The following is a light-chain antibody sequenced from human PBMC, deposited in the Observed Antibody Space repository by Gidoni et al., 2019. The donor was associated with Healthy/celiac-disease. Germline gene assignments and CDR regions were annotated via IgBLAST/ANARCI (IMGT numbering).Light chain of an antibody. CDR1: QSISSW. CDR2: KAS. CDR3: QQYNSYIFT. Sequence: DIQLTQSPSTLSASVGDRVTITCRASQSISSWLAWYQQKPGKAPKLLIYKASILESGVPSRFSGIGSGTEFTLTISSLQPDDFATYYCQQYNSYIFTFGPGTKVEIK. V-gene: IGKV1-5*03. J-gene: IGKJ3*01.